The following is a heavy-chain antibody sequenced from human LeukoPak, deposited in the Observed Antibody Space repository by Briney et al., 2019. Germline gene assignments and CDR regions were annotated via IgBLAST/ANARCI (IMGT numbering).Heavy chain of an antibody. V-gene: IGHV4-39*07. J-gene: IGHJ4*02. Sequence: SETLSLICTVSGGSISSSNYYWGWIRQPPGKGLEWIGSIYYSGSTYYNPSLKSRVTISVDTSKNQFSLKLSSVTAADTAVYYCARGSSSAHDYWGQGTLVTVSS. CDR2: IYYSGST. CDR3: ARGSSSAHDY. CDR1: GGSISSSNYY. D-gene: IGHD6-13*01.